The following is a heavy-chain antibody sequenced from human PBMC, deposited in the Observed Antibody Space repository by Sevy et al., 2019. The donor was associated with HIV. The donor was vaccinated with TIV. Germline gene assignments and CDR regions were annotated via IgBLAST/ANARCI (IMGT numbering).Heavy chain of an antibody. V-gene: IGHV3-30-3*01. CDR3: ARDPGSSWSSFDY. J-gene: IGHJ4*02. CDR2: ISYDGSHK. D-gene: IGHD6-13*01. CDR1: GFIFGSYA. Sequence: GGSLRLSCAASGFIFGSYAMNWVRQAPGKGLEWEADISYDGSHKYYADSVKGRFTISRDSSKNTLYLQMHSLRTDDTAVYYCARDPGSSWSSFDYWGQGTLVTVSS.